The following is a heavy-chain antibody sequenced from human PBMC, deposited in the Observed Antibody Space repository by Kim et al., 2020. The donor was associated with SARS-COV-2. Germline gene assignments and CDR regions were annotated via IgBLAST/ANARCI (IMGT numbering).Heavy chain of an antibody. D-gene: IGHD6-19*01. V-gene: IGHV3-21*01. CDR2: ISSSRSYI. Sequence: GGSLRLSCAASGFTFSSYTMNWVRQAPGKGLEWVSSISSSRSYIYYADSVKGRFTISRDNAKNSLYLQMNSLRAEDTAVYYCARLYSSGWYYFDYWGQGTLVTVSS. CDR1: GFTFSSYT. J-gene: IGHJ4*02. CDR3: ARLYSSGWYYFDY.